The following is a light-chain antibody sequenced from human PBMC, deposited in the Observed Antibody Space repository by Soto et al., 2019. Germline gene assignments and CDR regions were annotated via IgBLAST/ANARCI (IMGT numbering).Light chain of an antibody. J-gene: IGKJ1*01. V-gene: IGKV3-20*01. CDR1: QSVSSSY. CDR3: QQYSIWRT. Sequence: EIVLTQSPGSLSLSPGERATLSCRASQSVSSSYLAWYQQKPGQAPRLLMYGASSRATGIPDRFSGSGSGTDFTLTISRLEPEDFAVYYCQQYSIWRTFGQGTKVDIK. CDR2: GAS.